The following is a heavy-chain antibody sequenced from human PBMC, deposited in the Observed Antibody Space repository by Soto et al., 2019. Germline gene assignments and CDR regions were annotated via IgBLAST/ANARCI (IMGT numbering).Heavy chain of an antibody. Sequence: SVKGSCKASGGTFSSYAISWVRQAPGQGLEWMGGIIPIFGTASYAQKFEGRVTITADECTSTAYMELSSLRSEDTAVYYCARYTPHYYYDSSGYYYAPNDAFDIWGQGTMVTVSS. CDR2: IIPIFGTA. CDR3: ARYTPHYYYDSSGYYYAPNDAFDI. D-gene: IGHD3-22*01. J-gene: IGHJ3*02. CDR1: GGTFSSYA. V-gene: IGHV1-69*13.